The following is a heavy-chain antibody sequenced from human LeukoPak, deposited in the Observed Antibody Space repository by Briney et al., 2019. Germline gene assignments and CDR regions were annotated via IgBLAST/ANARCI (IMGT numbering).Heavy chain of an antibody. CDR1: GFTFSSSW. V-gene: IGHV3-7*01. D-gene: IGHD6-13*01. J-gene: IGHJ5*02. CDR3: ARDSFSSTWGKLRFDP. CDR2: IKKDGSGT. Sequence: GGSLRLSCAASGFTFSSSWMSWVRQAPGKGMEWVANIKKDGSGTYYADSVKGRFTISRDNAKNSLYLQMNSLRAEDTAVYYCARDSFSSTWGKLRFDPWGQGTLVTVSS.